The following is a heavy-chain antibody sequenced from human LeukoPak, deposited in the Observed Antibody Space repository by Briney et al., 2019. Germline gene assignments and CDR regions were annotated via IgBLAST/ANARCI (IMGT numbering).Heavy chain of an antibody. CDR1: GYTFTSYD. J-gene: IGHJ6*02. D-gene: IGHD2-2*01. V-gene: IGHV1-8*01. CDR3: ARGVGRRSYQLLFRHYYYGMDV. CDR2: MNPNSGNT. Sequence: APVKVSCKASGYTFTSYDINWVRQATGQGLEWMGWMNPNSGNTGYAQKFQGRVTMTRNTSISTAYMELSSLRSEDTAVYYCARGVGRRSYQLLFRHYYYGMDVWGQGTTVTVSS.